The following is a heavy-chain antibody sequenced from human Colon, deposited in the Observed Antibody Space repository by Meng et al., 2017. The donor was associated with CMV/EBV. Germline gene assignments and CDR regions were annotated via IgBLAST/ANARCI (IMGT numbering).Heavy chain of an antibody. V-gene: IGHV3-30*02. CDR3: ARDRGKFYFDY. CDR2: IWSDGSNK. J-gene: IGHJ4*02. CDR1: GIPFSTSG. Sequence: LVEAGGGVVQPGGSLRLSCGMSGIPFSTSGMHWVRQAPGKGLEWVTFIWSDGSNKYYADSVKGRFTVSRDNSKDTLYLQMNNLRPEDTAMYYCARDRGKFYFDYWGQGTLVTVSS. D-gene: IGHD3-10*01.